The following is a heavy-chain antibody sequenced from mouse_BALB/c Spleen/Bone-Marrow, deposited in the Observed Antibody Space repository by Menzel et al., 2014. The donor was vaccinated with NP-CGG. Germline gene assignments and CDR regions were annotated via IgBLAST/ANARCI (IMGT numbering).Heavy chain of an antibody. J-gene: IGHJ2*01. Sequence: QVQLKQSGAELVRPGASVKLSCKASDYSFTSYWMNWVKRRPGQGLEWIGMIHPSDSETRLNQKFKDKATLTVDKSSSTAYMQLSSPTSEDSAVYYCARIYDGYYGGFFDYWGQGTLSQSPQ. CDR3: ARIYDGYYGGFFDY. V-gene: IGHV1-61*01. CDR1: DYSFTSYW. D-gene: IGHD2-3*01. CDR2: IHPSDSET.